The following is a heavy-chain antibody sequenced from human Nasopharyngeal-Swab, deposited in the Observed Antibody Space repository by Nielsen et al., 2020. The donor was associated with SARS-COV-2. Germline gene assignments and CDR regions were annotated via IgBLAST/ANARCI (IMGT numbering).Heavy chain of an antibody. V-gene: IGHV3-48*03. CDR3: ARERSNFLLDFVYGMDV. Sequence: GESLKISCAASGFTFSSYEMNWVRQAPGKGLEWVSYISSSCSTIYYADSVKGRFTISRDNAKNSLYLQMNSLRAEDTAVYYCARERSNFLLDFVYGMDVWGQGTTVTVSS. CDR1: GFTFSSYE. J-gene: IGHJ6*02. CDR2: ISSSCSTI. D-gene: IGHD2/OR15-2a*01.